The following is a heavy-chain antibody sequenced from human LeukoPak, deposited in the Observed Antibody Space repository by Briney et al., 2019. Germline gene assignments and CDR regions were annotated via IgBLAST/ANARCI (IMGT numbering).Heavy chain of an antibody. CDR2: ISSSATYR. D-gene: IGHD4-11*01. V-gene: IGHV3-21*01. CDR1: EFTFTTYS. J-gene: IGHJ6*03. Sequence: GGSLRLSCAASEFTFTTYSMAWVRQAPGKGLEWVSSISSSATYRYYADSVNGRFTISRDDPKNSLYLQMNSLRAEDTAVYYCARVDYRGGGYFMGVWGRGTPVTVSS. CDR3: ARVDYRGGGYFMGV.